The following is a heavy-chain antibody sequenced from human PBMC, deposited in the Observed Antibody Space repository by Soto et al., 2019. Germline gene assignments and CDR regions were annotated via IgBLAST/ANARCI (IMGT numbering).Heavy chain of an antibody. CDR1: GYTFTSYD. Sequence: QVQLVQSGAEVKKPGASVKVSCKASGYTFTSYDINWVRQATGQGLEWMGWMNPNSGNTGYAQKFQGRVTMTRNTSISTASMELSSLRSEDTAVYYCARAGYSSGWYVPPYYYYYMDVWGKGTTVTVSS. D-gene: IGHD6-19*01. CDR3: ARAGYSSGWYVPPYYYYYMDV. CDR2: MNPNSGNT. V-gene: IGHV1-8*01. J-gene: IGHJ6*03.